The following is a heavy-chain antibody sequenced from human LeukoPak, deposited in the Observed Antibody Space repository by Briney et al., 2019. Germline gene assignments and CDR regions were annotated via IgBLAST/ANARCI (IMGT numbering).Heavy chain of an antibody. CDR1: GFTVSSSY. CDR3: ARGGYGDPYYFDY. CDR2: IYSGGST. D-gene: IGHD4-17*01. Sequence: PGGSLRLSCAASGFTVSSSYMSRVRQAPGKGLEWVSVIYSGGSTYYADSVKGRFTISRDNSKNTLYLQMNSLRAEDTAVYYCARGGYGDPYYFDYWGQGTLVTVSS. J-gene: IGHJ4*02. V-gene: IGHV3-53*01.